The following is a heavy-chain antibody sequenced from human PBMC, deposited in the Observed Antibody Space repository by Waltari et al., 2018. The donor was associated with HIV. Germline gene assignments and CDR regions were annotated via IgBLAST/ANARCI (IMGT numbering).Heavy chain of an antibody. J-gene: IGHJ6*02. CDR2: ISWNSGDI. V-gene: IGHV3-9*01. Sequence: EVQLVESGGGSVQTGRSLRLSGTASGFPFDDYAIHWVRQPPGRGLEWVSGISWNSGDIAYADSVKGRFTIARDNTKNSLFLQMNSVIVEDTALYYCVKDGAGTIFGVLNGMDVWGQGTTVTVSS. D-gene: IGHD3-3*01. CDR1: GFPFDDYA. CDR3: VKDGAGTIFGVLNGMDV.